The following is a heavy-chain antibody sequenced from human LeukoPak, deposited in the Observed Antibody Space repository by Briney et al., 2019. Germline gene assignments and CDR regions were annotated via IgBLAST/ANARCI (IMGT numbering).Heavy chain of an antibody. CDR1: GGTFSSYA. V-gene: IGHV1-69*05. D-gene: IGHD2-2*02. CDR3: ARDEYCSSTSCHNFDY. CDR2: IIPIFGTA. J-gene: IGHJ4*02. Sequence: SVKVSSKASGGTFSSYAISWVRQAPGQGLEWMGRIIPIFGTANSAQKLQGRVTITTDESTSTAYMKLRSLRSEDTAVYYCARDEYCSSTSCHNFDYWGQGTLVTVSS.